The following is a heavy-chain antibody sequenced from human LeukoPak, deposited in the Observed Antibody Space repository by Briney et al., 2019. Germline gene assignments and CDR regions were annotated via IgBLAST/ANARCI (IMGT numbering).Heavy chain of an antibody. CDR3: AKARPVEWELSYIYQDFDS. D-gene: IGHD1-26*01. Sequence: GGSLRLSCAASGFTFNYYAMNWVRQAPGKGLEWVSSISGSGGSTYYADSVKGRFTISRDNSRNTLYLQMSSLRAEDTAVYYCAKARPVEWELSYIYQDFDSWGQGTLVTVSS. CDR1: GFTFNYYA. V-gene: IGHV3-23*01. J-gene: IGHJ4*02. CDR2: ISGSGGST.